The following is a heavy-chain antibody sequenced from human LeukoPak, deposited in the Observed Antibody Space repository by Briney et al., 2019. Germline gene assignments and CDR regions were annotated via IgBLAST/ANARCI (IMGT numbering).Heavy chain of an antibody. CDR2: INPNSGGT. Sequence: ASVKVSCKASGYTFTGYYMHWVRQAPGQGLEWMGWINPNSGGTNYAQKFQGRVTMTRDTSISTAYMELSRLRSDDTAVYCCARGDFWSGYYYYFDYWGQGTLVTVSS. D-gene: IGHD3-3*01. V-gene: IGHV1-2*02. J-gene: IGHJ4*02. CDR3: ARGDFWSGYYYYFDY. CDR1: GYTFTGYY.